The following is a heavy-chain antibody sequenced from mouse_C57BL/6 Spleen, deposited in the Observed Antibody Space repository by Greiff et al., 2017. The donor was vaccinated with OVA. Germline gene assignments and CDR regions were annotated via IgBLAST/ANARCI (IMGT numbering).Heavy chain of an antibody. D-gene: IGHD4-1*01. Sequence: QVHVKQPGTELVKPGASVKLSCKASGYTFTSYWMHWVKQRPGQGLEWIGNINPSNGGTNYNEKFKSKATLTVDKSSSTAYMQLSSLTSEDSAVYYCAREGTGRAWFAYWGQGTLVTVSA. V-gene: IGHV1-53*01. CDR2: INPSNGGT. CDR1: GYTFTSYW. J-gene: IGHJ3*01. CDR3: AREGTGRAWFAY.